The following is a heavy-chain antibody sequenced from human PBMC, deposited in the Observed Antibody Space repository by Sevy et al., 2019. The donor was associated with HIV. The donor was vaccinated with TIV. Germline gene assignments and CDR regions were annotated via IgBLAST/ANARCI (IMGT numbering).Heavy chain of an antibody. CDR1: GFTFRTYN. D-gene: IGHD2-15*01. Sequence: GGSLRLSCAASGFTFRTYNMNWVRQAPGKGLEWVSSISSSSTYIYYADSVKGRFTISRDNAKNSLYLQMSSLRAEDTAVYYCARDLVIPATTDYFYYGMDVWGQGTTVTVSS. V-gene: IGHV3-21*01. CDR3: ARDLVIPATTDYFYYGMDV. CDR2: ISSSSTYI. J-gene: IGHJ6*02.